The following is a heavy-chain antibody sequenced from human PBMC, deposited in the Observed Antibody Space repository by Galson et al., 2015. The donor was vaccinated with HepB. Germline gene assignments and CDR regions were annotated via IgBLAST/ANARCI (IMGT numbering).Heavy chain of an antibody. J-gene: IGHJ6*02. CDR3: ARESAACSSTSCYPYYYYYGMDV. D-gene: IGHD2-2*01. Sequence: SVKVSCKASGYTFTSYYMHWVRQAPGQGLEWMGIINPSGGSTSYAQKFQGRVTMTRDTSTSTVYMELSSLRSEDTAVYYCARESAACSSTSCYPYYYYYGMDVWGQGTTVTVSS. CDR1: GYTFTSYY. CDR2: INPSGGST. V-gene: IGHV1-46*01.